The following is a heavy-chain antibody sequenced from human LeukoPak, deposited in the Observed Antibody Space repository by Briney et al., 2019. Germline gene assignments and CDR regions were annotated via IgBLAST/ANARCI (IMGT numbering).Heavy chain of an antibody. D-gene: IGHD1-26*01. J-gene: IGHJ4*02. CDR3: AGASKVGTTVTYFDY. CDR1: GFTFSSYE. CDR2: ISSSGSTI. V-gene: IGHV3-48*03. Sequence: PGGSLRLSCAASGFTFSSYEMNWVRQAPGKGLEWVSYISSSGSTIYYADSVKGRFTISRDNAKNSLYLQMNSLRDEDTAVYYCAGASKVGTTVTYFDYWGQGTLVTVSS.